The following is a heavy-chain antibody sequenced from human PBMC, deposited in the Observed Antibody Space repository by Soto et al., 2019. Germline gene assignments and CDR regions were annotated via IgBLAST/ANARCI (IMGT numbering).Heavy chain of an antibody. CDR1: GGSISSYY. V-gene: IGHV4-4*07. CDR2: IYTSGST. J-gene: IGHJ6*02. CDR3: AREDSSGYYHKNYGMDV. Sequence: SETLSLTCTVSGGSISSYYWSWIRQPAGKGLEWIGRIYTSGSTNYNPSLKSRVTMSVDTSKNQFSLKLSSVTAADTAVYYCAREDSSGYYHKNYGMDVWGQGTTVTVSS. D-gene: IGHD3-22*01.